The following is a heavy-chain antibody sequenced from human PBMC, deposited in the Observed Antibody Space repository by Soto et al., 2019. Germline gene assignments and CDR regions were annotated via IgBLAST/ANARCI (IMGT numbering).Heavy chain of an antibody. D-gene: IGHD3-22*01. V-gene: IGHV4-38-2*02. Sequence: SETLSLTCVVSVYSISSGYYWACVRQPPGKELEWIGSIYHSGKTYYKPSLRSRVTVSVDTSKNQFSMKLISVTAADTAVYYCARDKRVTMIGGWFDPWGQGTLVTVSS. CDR2: IYHSGKT. CDR3: ARDKRVTMIGGWFDP. CDR1: VYSISSGYY. J-gene: IGHJ5*02.